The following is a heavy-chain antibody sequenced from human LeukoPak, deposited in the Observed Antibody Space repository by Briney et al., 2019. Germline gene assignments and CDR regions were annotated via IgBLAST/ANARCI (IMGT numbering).Heavy chain of an antibody. J-gene: IGHJ5*01. D-gene: IGHD5-24*01. CDR2: ISSSTSTI. Sequence: GGSLRLSCAASGFTFSSFGMNWVRQAPGRGLEWVSYISSSTSTIYYADSVKGRFTNSRDNANNSLYLQMSSLRAEYTAVYYCARGRFFDSWGQGALVTVSS. CDR1: GFTFSSFG. V-gene: IGHV3-48*01. CDR3: ARGRFFDS.